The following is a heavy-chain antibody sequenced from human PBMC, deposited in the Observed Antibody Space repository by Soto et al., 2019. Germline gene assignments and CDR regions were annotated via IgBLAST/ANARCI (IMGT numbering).Heavy chain of an antibody. CDR2: IFFSGNT. Sequence: SETLSLTCTVSGGSILNGGHYWTWIRQHPGKGLEWIGRIFFSGNTHYNPALKSRLTFSLDTAKNQFSLKLTSVTAADTAIYYCARDNYGGRLDFWGPGTLGPVSP. CDR3: ARDNYGGRLDF. J-gene: IGHJ4*01. D-gene: IGHD4-17*01. CDR1: GGSILNGGHY. V-gene: IGHV4-31*03.